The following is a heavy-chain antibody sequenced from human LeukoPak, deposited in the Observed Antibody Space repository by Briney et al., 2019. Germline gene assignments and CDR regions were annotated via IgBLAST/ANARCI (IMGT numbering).Heavy chain of an antibody. CDR3: ARGPASPAEYFQH. Sequence: GGSLRLSCAASGFTFSSYSMNWVRQAPGKGLEWVSSISSSSSYIYYADSVKGRFTISRDNAKNTLYLQMNSLRAEDTAVYYCARGPASPAEYFQHWGQGTLVTVSS. CDR1: GFTFSSYS. V-gene: IGHV3-21*01. J-gene: IGHJ1*01. CDR2: ISSSSSYI.